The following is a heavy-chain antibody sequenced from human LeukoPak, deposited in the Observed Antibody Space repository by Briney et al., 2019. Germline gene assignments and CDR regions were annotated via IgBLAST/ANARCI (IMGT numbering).Heavy chain of an antibody. D-gene: IGHD3-16*01. CDR3: ARDATRGGDFDY. Sequence: PGGSLRLSCAASGFTFSRFWMTWVRQAPGKGLEWVANINEDGSQICYVGSVKGRFTVSRDNARDSLYLQMTSLRVEDTAIYYCARDATRGGDFDYWGQGTLVTVSS. CDR1: GFTFSRFW. J-gene: IGHJ4*02. CDR2: INEDGSQI. V-gene: IGHV3-7*01.